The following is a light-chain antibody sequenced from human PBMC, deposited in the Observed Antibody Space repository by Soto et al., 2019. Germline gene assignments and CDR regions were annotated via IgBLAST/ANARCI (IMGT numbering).Light chain of an antibody. CDR2: GAS. CDR1: QSVSSSY. J-gene: IGKJ1*01. Sequence: EIVLTQSPGTLSLSPGERATLSCRASQSVSSSYFAWYQQKPGQAPMLLIYGASSRATGISDRFSGSGSGTDFTLTISRLEPEDFAVYSCQQYGSSPRTFGQGTKVDIK. CDR3: QQYGSSPRT. V-gene: IGKV3-20*01.